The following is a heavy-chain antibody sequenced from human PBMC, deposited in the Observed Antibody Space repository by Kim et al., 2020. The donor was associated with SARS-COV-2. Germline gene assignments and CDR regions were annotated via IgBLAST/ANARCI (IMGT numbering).Heavy chain of an antibody. CDR3: AKTKTPGKLAAYFLY. J-gene: IGHJ4*02. CDR2: ISGSGGST. V-gene: IGHV3-23*01. D-gene: IGHD2-15*01. Sequence: GGSLRLSCAASGFTFSSYAMSWVRQAPGKGLEWVSAISGSGGSTYYADSVKGRFTISRDNSKNTLYLQMNSLRAEDTAVYYCAKTKTPGKLAAYFLYWGQGTLVTVSS. CDR1: GFTFSSYA.